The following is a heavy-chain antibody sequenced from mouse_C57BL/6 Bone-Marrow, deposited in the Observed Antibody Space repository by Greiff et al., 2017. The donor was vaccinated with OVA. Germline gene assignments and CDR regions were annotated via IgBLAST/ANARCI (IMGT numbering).Heavy chain of an antibody. D-gene: IGHD2-4*01. V-gene: IGHV5-6*02. CDR1: GFTFSSYG. J-gene: IGHJ2*01. Sequence: EVMLVESGGDLVKPGGSLKLSCAASGFTFSSYGMSWVRQTPDKRLEWVATISSGGSYPYYPASVKGRFTISRDNAKNTLYLQMSSLKSEDTAMYYCAKLYDYDGYYFDYWGQGTTLTVSS. CDR2: ISSGGSYP. CDR3: AKLYDYDGYYFDY.